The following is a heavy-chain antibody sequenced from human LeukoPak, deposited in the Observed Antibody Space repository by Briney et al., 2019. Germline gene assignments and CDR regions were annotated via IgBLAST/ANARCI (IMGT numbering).Heavy chain of an antibody. CDR1: VYTFTDYY. J-gene: IGHJ6*02. CDR2: IKPNSGGT. V-gene: IGHV1-2*02. Sequence: GASVKVACKASVYTFTDYYMHWVRQAPGQGLEWMGWIKPNSGGTNYAQKFQGRVTMTRDTSISTAYMELNRLRSDDTAVYYCARDVDGMDVWGQGTTVTVSS. CDR3: ARDVDGMDV.